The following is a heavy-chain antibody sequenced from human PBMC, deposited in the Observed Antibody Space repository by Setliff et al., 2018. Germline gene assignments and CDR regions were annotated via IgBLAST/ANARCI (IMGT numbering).Heavy chain of an antibody. Sequence: SETLSLTCSVLGDSLSSGTQYWAWIRQPPGKGLEWIGNINYSGSTYNNPSLKSRVTMSVDAPKNQVSLKVTSVTAEDTAVYYCAKVDIDYIMTRDNTWQYIFYMDVWGRGTTVTVSS. J-gene: IGHJ6*03. D-gene: IGHD5-12*01. CDR3: AKVDIDYIMTRDNTWQYIFYMDV. V-gene: IGHV4-39*01. CDR1: GDSLSSGTQY. CDR2: INYSGST.